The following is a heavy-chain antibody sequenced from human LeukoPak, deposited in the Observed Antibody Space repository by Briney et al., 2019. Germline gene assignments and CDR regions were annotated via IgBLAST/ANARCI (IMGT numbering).Heavy chain of an antibody. J-gene: IGHJ4*02. V-gene: IGHV3-21*01. Sequence: GGSLRLSCAASGFTFSSYSMNWVRQAPGKGLEWVSSISSSSSYIYYADSVKGRFTISRDNAKNTLYLQMNSLRVEDTAVYYCARVRYCSTTSCTKAYFDSWGQGTLVTVSS. D-gene: IGHD2-2*01. CDR1: GFTFSSYS. CDR2: ISSSSSYI. CDR3: ARVRYCSTTSCTKAYFDS.